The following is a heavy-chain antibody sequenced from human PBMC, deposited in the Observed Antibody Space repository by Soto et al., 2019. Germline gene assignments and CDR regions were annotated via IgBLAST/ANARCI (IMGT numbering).Heavy chain of an antibody. V-gene: IGHV3-11*01. D-gene: IGHD3-16*01. J-gene: IGHJ5*02. CDR3: ARLPFPWGWFDP. CDR1: GIVFSDY. Sequence: QVPLVESGGGLVKPGGSLRLSCAASGIVFSDYMSWVRQAPGKGMEWLSYISGSGRNIYSADSVKGRFTISRDNATNSLYLQMNNVRTEDTAVYYCARLPFPWGWFDPWGQGTLVTVSS. CDR2: ISGSGRNI.